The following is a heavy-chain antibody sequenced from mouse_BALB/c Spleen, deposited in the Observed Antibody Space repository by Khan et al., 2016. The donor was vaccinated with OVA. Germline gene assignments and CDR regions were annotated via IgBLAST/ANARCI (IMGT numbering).Heavy chain of an antibody. Sequence: VQLQQSGPDLVKTGASAKISCKASGYSFTAYYMNWVKLSHGKSLECIGRINPNTDITNYTQKFKGKAILTVDTSSRTAYMELRSLTSEDSAVFFCSRWCDFFAYWGRGTLVTVSA. CDR2: INPNTDIT. CDR1: GYSFTAYY. CDR3: SRWCDFFAY. V-gene: IGHV1-26*01. D-gene: IGHD1-1*02. J-gene: IGHJ3*01.